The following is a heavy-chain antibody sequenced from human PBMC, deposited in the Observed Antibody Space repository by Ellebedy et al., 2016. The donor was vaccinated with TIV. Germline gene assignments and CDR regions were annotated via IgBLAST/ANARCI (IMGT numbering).Heavy chain of an antibody. CDR2: SDYGGTT. D-gene: IGHD3-22*01. J-gene: IGHJ4*02. CDR1: GGSMSSSSHY. Sequence: MPSETLSLTCTVSGGSMSSSSHYWGWIRQPPGKGLEWIGSSDYGGTTNYNPSLKSRVTVSVDTSKNQFSLKLNSVTAADTAMYYCARLKPWWESGGYSDDYWGQGALVTVSS. CDR3: ARLKPWWESGGYSDDY. V-gene: IGHV4-39*01.